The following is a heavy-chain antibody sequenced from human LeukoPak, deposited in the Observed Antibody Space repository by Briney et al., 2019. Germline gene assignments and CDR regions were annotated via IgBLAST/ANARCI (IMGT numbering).Heavy chain of an antibody. CDR2: IYYSGST. D-gene: IGHD4-17*01. CDR3: ARDPTATVTSRTLPWWFDP. V-gene: IGHV4-39*07. CDR1: GGSISSSSYY. J-gene: IGHJ5*02. Sequence: NASETLSLTCTVSGGSISSSSYYWGWIRQPPGKGLEWIGSIYYSGSTCYNPSLKSRVTISVDTSKNQFSLKLSSVTAADTAVYYCARDPTATVTSRTLPWWFDPWGQGTLVTVSS.